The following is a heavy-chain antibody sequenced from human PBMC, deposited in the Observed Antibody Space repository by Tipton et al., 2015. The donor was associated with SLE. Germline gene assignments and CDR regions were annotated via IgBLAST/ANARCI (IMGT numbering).Heavy chain of an antibody. CDR1: GLNFNDYT. V-gene: IGHV3-21*01. CDR3: VRGAPGLDPLNYYYGMDV. Sequence: SLRLSCAASGLNFNDYTINWVRQAPGKGLEWVSCISSSGSYIYYADSVKGRVTISRDNADNSVYLQMNSLKDEDTAVYYCVRGAPGLDPLNYYYGMDVWGQGTTVTVSS. D-gene: IGHD1-1*01. J-gene: IGHJ6*02. CDR2: ISSSGSYI.